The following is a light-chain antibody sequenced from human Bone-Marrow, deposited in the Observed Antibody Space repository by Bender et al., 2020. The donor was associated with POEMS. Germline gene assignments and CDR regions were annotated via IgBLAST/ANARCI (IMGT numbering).Light chain of an antibody. V-gene: IGLV1-40*01. CDR1: NSNIGAGHD. CDR2: ANI. J-gene: IGLJ3*02. Sequence: QSLLTQPPSVSGAPGQRVTISCAGDNSNIGAGHDVHCYQQVPGTSPKLLIYANINRPSGVPDRFSGSKSGTSVSLTITGLQVEDEADYFCQSYDTNVPGWSVFGGGTKLTVL. CDR3: QSYDTNVPGWSV.